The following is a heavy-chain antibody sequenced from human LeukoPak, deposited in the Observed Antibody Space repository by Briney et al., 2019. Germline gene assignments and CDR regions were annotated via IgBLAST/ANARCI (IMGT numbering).Heavy chain of an antibody. J-gene: IGHJ4*02. Sequence: PGGSLRLSCAASGFTFSSHGMHWVRQAPGKGLEWVAFIRYDGNNKYYADSVKGRFTISRDNSKNTLYVQMNSLRAEDTAVYYCAKDIATMRWLRPDPPSDYWGQGTLVTVSS. CDR3: AKDIATMRWLRPDPPSDY. D-gene: IGHD5-12*01. CDR2: IRYDGNNK. CDR1: GFTFSSHG. V-gene: IGHV3-30*02.